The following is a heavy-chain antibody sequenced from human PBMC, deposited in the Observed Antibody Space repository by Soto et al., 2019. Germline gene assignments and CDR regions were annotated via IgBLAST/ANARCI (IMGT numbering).Heavy chain of an antibody. J-gene: IGHJ5*02. Sequence: SETLSLTCTVSGGSISSYYWSWIRQSPGKGLEWIGYMYYSGSTNYNPSLKSRVSISLDTSKNQLSLRLNSVTAADTAVYYCARDRSGYCSGGSCGPNWFDPWGQGTLVTVSS. CDR1: GGSISSYY. V-gene: IGHV4-59*01. CDR3: ARDRSGYCSGGSCGPNWFDP. CDR2: MYYSGST. D-gene: IGHD2-15*01.